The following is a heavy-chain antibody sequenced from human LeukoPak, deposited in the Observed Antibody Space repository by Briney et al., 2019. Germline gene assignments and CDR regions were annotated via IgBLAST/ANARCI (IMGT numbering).Heavy chain of an antibody. D-gene: IGHD3-10*01. V-gene: IGHV1-18*04. J-gene: IGHJ4*02. CDR1: GYTFTSYG. Sequence: ASVKVSCKASGYTFTSYGISWVRQAPGQGLEWMGWISAYNGNTNHAQKLQGRVTMTTDTSTSTAYMELRSLRSDDTAVYYCARVPVLLWFGEPHSYFDYWGQGTLVTVSS. CDR2: ISAYNGNT. CDR3: ARVPVLLWFGEPHSYFDY.